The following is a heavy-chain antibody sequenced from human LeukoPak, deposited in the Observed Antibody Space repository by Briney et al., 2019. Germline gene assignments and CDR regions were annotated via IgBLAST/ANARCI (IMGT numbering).Heavy chain of an antibody. CDR1: GYTFTSYG. CDR2: ISAYNGNT. D-gene: IGHD3-22*01. Sequence: GASVKVSCKTSGYTFTSYGTSWVRQAPGQGLEWMGWISAYNGNTNYAQKVQGRVTMTTDTSTSTAYMELRRLRSDDTAVYYCARDQRSYYDTSGYYADYWGQGTLVTVSS. CDR3: ARDQRSYYDTSGYYADY. V-gene: IGHV1-18*01. J-gene: IGHJ4*02.